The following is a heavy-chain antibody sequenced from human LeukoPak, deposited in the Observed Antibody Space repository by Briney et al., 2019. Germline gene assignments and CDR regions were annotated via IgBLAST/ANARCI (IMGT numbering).Heavy chain of an antibody. CDR1: GFTVSSNY. CDR2: VSRDGHNQ. CDR3: AKERHSNGYGSYLDS. J-gene: IGHJ4*02. V-gene: IGHV3-30*18. Sequence: GGSLRLSCAASGFTVSSNYMSWVRQAPGKGLEWVAFVSRDGHNQHLADSVKGRFTISRDNSQNTIYLQTNTLRTEDTAIYYCAKERHSNGYGSYLDSWGQGTLVTVSS. D-gene: IGHD5-12*01.